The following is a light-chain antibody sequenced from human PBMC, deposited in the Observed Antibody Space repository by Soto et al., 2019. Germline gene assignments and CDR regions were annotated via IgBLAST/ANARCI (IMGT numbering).Light chain of an antibody. CDR1: QSVSSSY. Sequence: EIVLTQSPGTLSLSPGEKATPSARASQSVSSSYLAWYQQKPGQAPRLLIYGASSRATGIPDRFSGSGSGTDFTLTISRLEPEDFAVYYCQQYGSSGTFGQGTKVE. J-gene: IGKJ1*01. CDR3: QQYGSSGT. V-gene: IGKV3-20*01. CDR2: GAS.